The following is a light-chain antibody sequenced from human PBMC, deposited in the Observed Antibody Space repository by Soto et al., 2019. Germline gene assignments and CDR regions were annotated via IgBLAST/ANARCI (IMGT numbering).Light chain of an antibody. CDR2: AAS. J-gene: IGKJ5*01. V-gene: IGKV1-9*01. CDR3: QQLNSFPIT. CDR1: QGISSY. Sequence: IQLTPSPSSLSASVGDRVTITCRASQGISSYLAWYQQKPGKAPKLLIYAASTLQSGVPSRFSGSGSGTEFTLTITSLQPEDFATYYCQQLNSFPITFGQGTRLEIK.